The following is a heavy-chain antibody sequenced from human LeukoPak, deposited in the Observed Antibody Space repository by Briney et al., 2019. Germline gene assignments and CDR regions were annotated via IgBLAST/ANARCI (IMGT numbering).Heavy chain of an antibody. CDR3: ASLTHYGGYDAFDI. CDR2: MNPNSGNT. Sequence: GASVKVSCKASGYTFTSYDINWVRQATGQGLEWMGWMNPNSGNTGYAQKFQGRVTITRNTSISTAYMELSSLRSEDTAVYYCASLTHYGGYDAFDIWGQGTMVTVSS. D-gene: IGHD4-17*01. J-gene: IGHJ3*02. V-gene: IGHV1-8*03. CDR1: GYTFTSYD.